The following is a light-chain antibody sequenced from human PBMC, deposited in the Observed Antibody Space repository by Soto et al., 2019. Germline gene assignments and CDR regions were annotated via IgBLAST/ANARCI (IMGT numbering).Light chain of an antibody. CDR3: QQYNSYPLT. V-gene: IGKV1-5*03. Sequence: DIQMTPSPSTLSASVGYRVTITSRASQSISSWLAWYQQKPGKAPKLLIYKASSLESGVPSRFSGSGSGTEFTLTISSLQPDDFATYYCQQYNSYPLTFGGGTKVDIK. CDR2: KAS. J-gene: IGKJ4*01. CDR1: QSISSW.